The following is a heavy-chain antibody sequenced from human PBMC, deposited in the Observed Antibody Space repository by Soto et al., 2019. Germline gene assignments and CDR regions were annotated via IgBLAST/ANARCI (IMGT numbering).Heavy chain of an antibody. CDR1: GFTFSSHA. CDR2: ISAGGGDR. D-gene: IGHD2-15*01. CDR3: ARDQSPRVEGGMVADH. V-gene: IGHV3-23*01. Sequence: EVHLLESGGALAQPGGSLRLSCAASGFTFSSHAINWVRQAPGKGLEWVSGISAGGGDRYYADSVKGRFTISRDTSNNTVHLQMNSLRVEDTAVYYCARDQSPRVEGGMVADHWGQGTLVTVSS. J-gene: IGHJ5*02.